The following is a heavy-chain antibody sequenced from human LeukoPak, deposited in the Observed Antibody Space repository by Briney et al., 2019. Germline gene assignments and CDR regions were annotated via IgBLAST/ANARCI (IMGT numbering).Heavy chain of an antibody. CDR2: IRYDGSNK. D-gene: IGHD3-22*01. V-gene: IGHV3-30*02. J-gene: IGHJ3*02. Sequence: PGESLRLSCAASGFTFSSYGMHWVRQAPGKGLEWVAFIRYDGSNKYYADSVKGRFTTSRDNSKNTLYLQMNSLRAEDTAVYYCAKDTRTYYYDSSGYGDAFDIWGQGTMVTVSS. CDR1: GFTFSSYG. CDR3: AKDTRTYYYDSSGYGDAFDI.